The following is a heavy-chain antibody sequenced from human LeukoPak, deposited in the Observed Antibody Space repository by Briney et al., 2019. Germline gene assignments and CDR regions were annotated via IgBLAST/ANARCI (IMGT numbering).Heavy chain of an antibody. J-gene: IGHJ3*02. CDR2: INWNGGST. V-gene: IGHV3-20*01. D-gene: IGHD3-22*01. CDR3: ARSHRSYDNSGYYGAFDI. CDR1: GFTFDDYG. Sequence: GGSLRLSCAASGFTFDDYGMSWVRQAPGKGLEWVSGINWNGGSTGYADSVKGRFTISRDNAKNSLYLQMNSLRAEDTALYHCARSHRSYDNSGYYGAFDIWGQGTMVTVSS.